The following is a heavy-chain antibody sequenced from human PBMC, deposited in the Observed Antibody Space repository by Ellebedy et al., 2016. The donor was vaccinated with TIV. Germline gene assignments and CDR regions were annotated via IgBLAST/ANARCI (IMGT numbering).Heavy chain of an antibody. CDR2: INHSGST. J-gene: IGHJ4*02. V-gene: IGHV4-34*01. D-gene: IGHD1-14*01. CDR3: ARTQASGNPDY. Sequence: MPSETLSLTCAVYGGSFSGYYWSWIRPPPGKGLEWIGEINHSGSTNYNPSLKSRVTVSVDTSKNQFSLKLSSVTAADTAVYYCARTQASGNPDYWGQGTLVTVSS. CDR1: GGSFSGYY.